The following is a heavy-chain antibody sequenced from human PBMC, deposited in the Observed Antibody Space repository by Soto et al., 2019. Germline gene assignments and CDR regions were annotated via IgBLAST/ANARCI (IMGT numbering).Heavy chain of an antibody. CDR3: TRGGDPYKTGH. V-gene: IGHV4-31*03. CDR2: IYYSGNT. J-gene: IGHJ4*02. CDR1: GGSISSNDFY. D-gene: IGHD2-21*01. Sequence: SETLSLTCIVSGGSISSNDFYWSWIRQHPGKGLEWIGYIYYSGNTYYNPSLKSRVTILVDTSKNQFSLKLTSVNTADTAIYYCTRGGDPYKTGHWGQGTLVTVSS.